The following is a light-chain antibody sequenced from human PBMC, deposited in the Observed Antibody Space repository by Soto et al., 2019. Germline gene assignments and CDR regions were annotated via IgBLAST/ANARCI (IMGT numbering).Light chain of an antibody. Sequence: EIVLTQSPATLSLSPGERATLSCRASQSVSSYLAWYQQKPGQAPRLLIYDASNRATGIPARFSGSGSGTDFTLTISSLEPEDFAVYYCQHLRTYPFSFGQGTKLDIK. V-gene: IGKV3-11*01. CDR2: DAS. CDR3: QHLRTYPFS. J-gene: IGKJ2*03. CDR1: QSVSSY.